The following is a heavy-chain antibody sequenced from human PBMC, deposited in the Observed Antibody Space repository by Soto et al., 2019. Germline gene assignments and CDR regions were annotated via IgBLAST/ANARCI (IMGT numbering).Heavy chain of an antibody. D-gene: IGHD3-10*01. Sequence: SVKVSCKASGGTFSSYAISWVRQAPGQGLEWMGGIIPIFGTANYAQKFQGRVTITADESTSTAYMELSSRRSEDTAVYYCARGRPGSYQYFDYWGQGTLVTVSS. CDR2: IIPIFGTA. V-gene: IGHV1-69*13. CDR1: GGTFSSYA. J-gene: IGHJ4*02. CDR3: ARGRPGSYQYFDY.